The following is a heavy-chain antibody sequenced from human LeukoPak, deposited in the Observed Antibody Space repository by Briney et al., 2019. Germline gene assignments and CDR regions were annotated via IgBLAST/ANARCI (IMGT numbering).Heavy chain of an antibody. CDR2: IYYSGST. Sequence: PSETLSLTCTVSGGSISSYYWNWIRQPPGKGLEWIGYIYYSGSTNYNPSLKSRVTISVDTSKNQFSLKLSSVTAADTAVYYCARQSVAAAGYFDYWGQGTLVTVSS. D-gene: IGHD6-13*01. CDR3: ARQSVAAAGYFDY. V-gene: IGHV4-59*08. J-gene: IGHJ4*02. CDR1: GGSISSYY.